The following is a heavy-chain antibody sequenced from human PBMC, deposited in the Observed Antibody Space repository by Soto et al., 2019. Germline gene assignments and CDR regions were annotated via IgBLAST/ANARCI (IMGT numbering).Heavy chain of an antibody. Sequence: ELQLEESGGGLVQPGGSLRLSCTVSGFIFRNYWMAWARQAPGKGLQWVAVIRRDGSETHYVDSVRGRFTISRDNAKNSLYLDMNSLRADDTTIYYCTRDWDYWGQGILVSVSS. CDR2: IRRDGSET. J-gene: IGHJ4*02. CDR1: GFIFRNYW. V-gene: IGHV3-7*01. CDR3: TRDWDY.